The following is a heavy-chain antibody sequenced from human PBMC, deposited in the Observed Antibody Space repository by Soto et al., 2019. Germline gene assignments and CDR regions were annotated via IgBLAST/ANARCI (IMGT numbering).Heavy chain of an antibody. Sequence: QVQLQESGPGLVKPSQTLSLTCTVSDGSISSGGYYWSWIRQYPGKGLEWIGYIYYSGSTYHNPSLKSRVTISVDTSKNQFSLKLSSVTAAVTAVYYCARVLVRRSVTPYGMDVWGQGTTVTVSS. J-gene: IGHJ6*02. CDR1: DGSISSGGYY. CDR3: ARVLVRRSVTPYGMDV. V-gene: IGHV4-31*03. CDR2: IYYSGST. D-gene: IGHD2-8*02.